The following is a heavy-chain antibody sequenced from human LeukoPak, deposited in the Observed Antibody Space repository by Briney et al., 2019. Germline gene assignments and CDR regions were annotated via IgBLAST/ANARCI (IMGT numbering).Heavy chain of an antibody. CDR2: ISGSSNTI. CDR1: GFSFSSYS. Sequence: GGSLRLSCAASGFSFSSYSMNWVRQALGKGLEWLSYISGSSNTIYCADSVKGRFTISRDNAMNSQYLQMNSLRAEDTAVYYCARESLGYCSGSTCYYFYMDFWGKGTTVTVSS. J-gene: IGHJ6*03. D-gene: IGHD2-15*01. V-gene: IGHV3-48*04. CDR3: ARESLGYCSGSTCYYFYMDF.